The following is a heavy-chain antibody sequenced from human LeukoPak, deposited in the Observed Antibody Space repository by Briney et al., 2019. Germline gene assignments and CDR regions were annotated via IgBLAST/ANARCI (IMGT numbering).Heavy chain of an antibody. CDR3: ARGSYIAAAGTSDWFDP. D-gene: IGHD6-13*01. CDR1: GYTFTGYY. CDR2: INPNGGDT. Sequence: ASVKVSCKASGYTFTGYYMHWVRQAPGQGLEWMGWINPNGGDTNYAQKFQGRVTMTKDTSINTTYMELSRLTSDDTAIYYCARGSYIAAAGTSDWFDPWGQGTLVTVSS. V-gene: IGHV1-2*02. J-gene: IGHJ5*02.